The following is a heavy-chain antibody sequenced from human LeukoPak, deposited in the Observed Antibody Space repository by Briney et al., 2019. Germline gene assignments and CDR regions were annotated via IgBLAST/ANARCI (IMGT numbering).Heavy chain of an antibody. CDR2: IYSSGST. J-gene: IGHJ2*01. CDR1: GGSISSGNYY. Sequence: SETLSLTCTVSGGSISSGNYYWSWIRQPAGKGLEWIGRIYSSGSTNYNPSLKSRVTISVDTSKNQFSLKLSSVTAADTAVYYCASPARGGFFDLWGRGTLVTVSS. D-gene: IGHD3-16*01. V-gene: IGHV4-61*02. CDR3: ASPARGGFFDL.